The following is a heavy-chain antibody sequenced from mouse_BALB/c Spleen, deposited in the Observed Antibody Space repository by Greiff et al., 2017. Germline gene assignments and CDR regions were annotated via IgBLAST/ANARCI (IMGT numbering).Heavy chain of an antibody. Sequence: QVQLKESGPGLVAPSQSLSITCTVSGFSLTSYGVHWVRQPPGKGLEWLGVIWVGGSTNYNSALMSRLSISKDNSKSQVFLKMNSLQTDDTAMYYCAREGTTVVEGPFDYWGQGTTLTVSS. CDR1: GFSLTSYG. CDR2: IWVGGST. J-gene: IGHJ2*01. V-gene: IGHV2-9*02. D-gene: IGHD1-1*01. CDR3: AREGTTVVEGPFDY.